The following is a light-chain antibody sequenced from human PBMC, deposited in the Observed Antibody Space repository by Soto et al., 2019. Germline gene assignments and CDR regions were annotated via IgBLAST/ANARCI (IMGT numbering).Light chain of an antibody. CDR2: WAS. CDR3: QQYYSTPIT. CDR1: QIVLYSSNNKNY. V-gene: IGKV4-1*01. Sequence: DIMMTQSPDSLSVSLGERATINFECSQIVLYSSNNKNYLAWYQQKPGQPPKLLIYWASTRESGVPDRFSGSGSGTDFTLTISSLQAEDVAVYYCQQYYSTPITFGQGTRLEIK. J-gene: IGKJ5*01.